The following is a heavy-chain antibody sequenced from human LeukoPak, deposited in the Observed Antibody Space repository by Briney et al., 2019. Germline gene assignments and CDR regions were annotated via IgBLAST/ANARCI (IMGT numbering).Heavy chain of an antibody. Sequence: ASVKVSCKASGGTFSSYAISWGRQAPGQGLEWMGGIIPIFGTANYAQKFQGRVTITADESTSTAYMELSSLRSEDTAVYYCARGLRYFDWLLDYWGQGTLVTVSS. D-gene: IGHD3-9*01. CDR2: IIPIFGTA. CDR3: ARGLRYFDWLLDY. V-gene: IGHV1-69*13. CDR1: GGTFSSYA. J-gene: IGHJ4*02.